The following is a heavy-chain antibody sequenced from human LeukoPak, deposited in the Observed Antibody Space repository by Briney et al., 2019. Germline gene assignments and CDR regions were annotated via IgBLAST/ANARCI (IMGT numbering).Heavy chain of an antibody. J-gene: IGHJ6*02. D-gene: IGHD3-22*01. CDR2: IWYDGSNK. Sequence: GGSLRLSCAASGFTFSSYGMPWVRQAPGKGLEWVAVIWYDGSNKYYADSVKGRFTISRDNSKNTLYLQMNSLRAEDTAVYYCARDGQYYDSSGYYYYYYGMDVWGQGTTVTVSS. CDR1: GFTFSSYG. CDR3: ARDGQYYDSSGYYYYYYGMDV. V-gene: IGHV3-33*01.